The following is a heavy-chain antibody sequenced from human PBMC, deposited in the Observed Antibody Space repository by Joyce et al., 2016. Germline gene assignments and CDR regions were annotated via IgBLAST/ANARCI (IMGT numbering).Heavy chain of an antibody. CDR2: MWDDGNNK. Sequence: QLVESGGGVVQPGRSLRLSCVASGFSFSSYGMHWVRQAPGKGLEGVAVMWDDGNNKYYADSVKGRFTISRDNSKNTLYLQMKSLRVEDTALYYCATDWGYFGMDVWGHGTTVIVSS. J-gene: IGHJ6*02. V-gene: IGHV3-33*01. CDR1: GFSFSSYG. CDR3: ATDWGYFGMDV. D-gene: IGHD3-16*01.